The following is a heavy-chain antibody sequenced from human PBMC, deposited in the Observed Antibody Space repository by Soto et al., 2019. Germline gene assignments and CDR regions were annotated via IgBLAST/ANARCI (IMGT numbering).Heavy chain of an antibody. J-gene: IGHJ4*02. D-gene: IGHD3-10*01. CDR3: ARQYYFGSGSSYNRPFDF. CDR2: IYYSGNT. Sequence: PSETLSLTCTVSGGPISSSSYYGGWIRQPPGKGLEWIGSIYYSGNTYYNPSLKSRVTISVDTAKNQFSLKLSSVTAADTAVYYCARQYYFGSGSSYNRPFDFWGQGTLVTVS. CDR1: GGPISSSSYY. V-gene: IGHV4-39*01.